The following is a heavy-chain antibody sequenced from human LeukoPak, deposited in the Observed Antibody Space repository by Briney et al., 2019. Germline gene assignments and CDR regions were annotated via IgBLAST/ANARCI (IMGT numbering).Heavy chain of an antibody. CDR3: ARALTWFGVRYFDY. V-gene: IGHV4-30-4*08. D-gene: IGHD3-10*01. CDR2: IYYSGST. Sequence: SETLSLTCTVSGGSISSGGYYWSWIRQHPGKGLEWIGYIYYSGSTYYNPSLKSRVTISVDTSKNQFSLKLSSVTAADTAVYYCARALTWFGVRYFDYWGQGTLVTVSS. J-gene: IGHJ4*02. CDR1: GGSISSGGYY.